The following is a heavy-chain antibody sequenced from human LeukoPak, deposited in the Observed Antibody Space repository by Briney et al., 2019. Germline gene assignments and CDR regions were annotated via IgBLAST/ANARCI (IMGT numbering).Heavy chain of an antibody. J-gene: IGHJ6*02. V-gene: IGHV4-34*01. CDR3: ARAGPAATRYYYYGMDV. D-gene: IGHD2-15*01. Sequence: KPSETLSLTCAVYGGSFSGYYWSWIRQPPGKGLEWIGEINHSGSTNYNPSLKSRVTISVDTSKNKFSLKLSSVTAADTAVYYCARAGPAATRYYYYGMDVWGQGTTVTVSS. CDR2: INHSGST. CDR1: GGSFSGYY.